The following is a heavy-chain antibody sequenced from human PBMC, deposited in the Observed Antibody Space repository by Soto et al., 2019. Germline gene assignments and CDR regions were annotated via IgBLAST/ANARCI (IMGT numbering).Heavy chain of an antibody. D-gene: IGHD6-13*01. CDR1: GGSISSYY. J-gene: IGHJ4*02. Sequence: SETLSLTCTVSGGSISSYYWSWIRQPPGKGLEWIGYIYYSGSTNYNPSLKSRVTISVDTSKNQFSLKLSSVTAADTAVYYCAREKSGIAAVRVYYFDYWGQGTLVTVSS. V-gene: IGHV4-59*01. CDR3: AREKSGIAAVRVYYFDY. CDR2: IYYSGST.